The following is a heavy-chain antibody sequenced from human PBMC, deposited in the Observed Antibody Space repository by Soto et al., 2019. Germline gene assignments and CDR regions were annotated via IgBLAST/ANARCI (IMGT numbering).Heavy chain of an antibody. Sequence: SETLSLTCTVSGGSISSGDYYWSWIRQPPGKGLEWIGYIYYSGSTYYNPSIKSRVTISVDTSKNQFSLKLSSVTAADTAVYYCARDGSGYSYGYGYNWFDPWGQGTLVTVSS. CDR3: ARDGSGYSYGYGYNWFDP. CDR1: GGSISSGDYY. D-gene: IGHD5-18*01. J-gene: IGHJ5*02. V-gene: IGHV4-30-4*01. CDR2: IYYSGST.